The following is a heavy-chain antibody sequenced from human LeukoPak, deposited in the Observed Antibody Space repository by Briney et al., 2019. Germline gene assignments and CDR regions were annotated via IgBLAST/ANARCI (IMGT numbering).Heavy chain of an antibody. V-gene: IGHV4-39*01. CDR3: ARRGIAAAGNYY. CDR2: IDYSGST. D-gene: IGHD6-13*01. J-gene: IGHJ4*02. Sequence: KPSETLSLTCTVSGGSISSSSYYWGWIRQPPGKGLEWIARIDYSGSTYYNPSLKSRVTISVDTSKSQFSLKLSSVTAADTAVYYCARRGIAAAGNYYWGQGTLVTVSS. CDR1: GGSISSSSYY.